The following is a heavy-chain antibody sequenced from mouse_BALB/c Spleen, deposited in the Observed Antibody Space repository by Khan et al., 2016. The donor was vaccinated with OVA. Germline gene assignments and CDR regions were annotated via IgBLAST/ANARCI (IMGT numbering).Heavy chain of an antibody. J-gene: IGHJ4*01. Sequence: VQLQQSGPELVKPGASVKMSCKTSGYTFTEYTLHWVKQSHGKSLEWIGVIDPKNGVTSYNQKFKGKATLTVDKSSSTAYMEFRSLTSEDSEDYYCARDGGRYWGQGTSVTVSS. CDR1: GYTFTEYT. CDR3: ARDGGRY. CDR2: IDPKNGVT. D-gene: IGHD3-3*01. V-gene: IGHV1-22*01.